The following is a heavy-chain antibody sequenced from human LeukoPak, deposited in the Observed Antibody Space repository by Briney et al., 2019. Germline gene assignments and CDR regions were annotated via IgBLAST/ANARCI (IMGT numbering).Heavy chain of an antibody. J-gene: IGHJ4*02. D-gene: IGHD1-1*01. CDR3: ARAYNSHFDY. Sequence: PGGSLRLSCAASGFTFSSYWMHWVRQAPGKGLVCVSRIKSDGSSTSYADPVKGRFTISRDDAKNTLYLQMNSLRAEDTAVYYCARAYNSHFDYWGQGALVTVSS. CDR2: IKSDGSST. V-gene: IGHV3-74*01. CDR1: GFTFSSYW.